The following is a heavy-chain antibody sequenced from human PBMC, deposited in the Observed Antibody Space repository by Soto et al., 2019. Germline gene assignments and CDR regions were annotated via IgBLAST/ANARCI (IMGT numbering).Heavy chain of an antibody. J-gene: IGHJ3*02. V-gene: IGHV3-23*01. D-gene: IGHD6-6*01. CDR2: LSGSGGST. CDR1: GFTFGSYA. Sequence: PGGSLRLSCAASGFTFGSYAMSWVRQAPGKGLEWVSGLSGSGGSTYYADSVKGRFTISRDTSKNTLYLQMNSLRAEDTAVYYCAKDIVAARPHDAFDIWGQGTMVTVSS. CDR3: AKDIVAARPHDAFDI.